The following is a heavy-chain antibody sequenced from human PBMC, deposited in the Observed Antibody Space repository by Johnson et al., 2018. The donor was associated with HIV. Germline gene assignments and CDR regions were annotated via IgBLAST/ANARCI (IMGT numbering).Heavy chain of an antibody. J-gene: IGHJ3*02. Sequence: EVQLVESGGGLVQPGGSLRLSCAASGFTFSSYWMHWVRQAPGKGLVWVSRINSDGSSTSYADSVQGRFTISRDKAKNTLYLQMNSLRAEDTAVYYCARKVVVVAAAAGDAFDIWGQGTMVTVSS. CDR1: GFTFSSYW. D-gene: IGHD2-15*01. CDR3: ARKVVVVAAAAGDAFDI. V-gene: IGHV3-74*01. CDR2: INSDGSST.